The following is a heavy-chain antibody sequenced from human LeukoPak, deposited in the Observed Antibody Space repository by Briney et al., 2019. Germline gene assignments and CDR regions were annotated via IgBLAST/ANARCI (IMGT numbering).Heavy chain of an antibody. CDR2: IYNSGST. CDR3: ARLGATVALDY. CDR1: GGSISSNY. J-gene: IGHJ4*02. Sequence: SETLSLTCTVSGGSISSNYWSWIRQPPGKGLEWIGYIYNSGSTNYNPSLKSRVTISVDTSKNQFSLKLNSATAADTAVYYCARLGATVALDYWGQGTLVTVSS. V-gene: IGHV4-59*08. D-gene: IGHD4-23*01.